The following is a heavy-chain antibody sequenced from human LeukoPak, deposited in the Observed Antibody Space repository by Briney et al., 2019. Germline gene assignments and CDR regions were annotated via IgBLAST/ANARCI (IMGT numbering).Heavy chain of an antibody. V-gene: IGHV3-23*01. D-gene: IGHD6-25*01. J-gene: IGHJ5*02. CDR3: AKHTNSAYSDP. Sequence: GGSLRLSCAVSGFTFNNNAMSWVRQAPGKGLEWVSAISGTGGATFYADSVKGRFTISRDIPKNTLYLQMNSLRAEDTAVYYCAKHTNSAYSDPWGQGTLVTVSS. CDR1: GFTFNNNA. CDR2: ISGTGGAT.